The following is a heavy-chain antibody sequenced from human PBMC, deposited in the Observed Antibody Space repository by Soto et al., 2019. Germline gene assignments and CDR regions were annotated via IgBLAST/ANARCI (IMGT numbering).Heavy chain of an antibody. D-gene: IGHD3-16*01. CDR1: GFTFSTYS. J-gene: IGHJ4*02. CDR3: ARAQNSDPLCY. CDR2: IGSSSSTI. Sequence: PGGSLRLSCAASGFTFSTYSMNWVRQAPGKGLEWVSYIGSSSSTIYYADSVKGRFTISRDNAKNSLYLQMNSLRAEDTAVYYCARAQNSDPLCYWGQGTLVTVSS. V-gene: IGHV3-48*01.